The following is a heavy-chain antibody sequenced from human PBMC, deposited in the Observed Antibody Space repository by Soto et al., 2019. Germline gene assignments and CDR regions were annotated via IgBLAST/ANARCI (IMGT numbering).Heavy chain of an antibody. D-gene: IGHD6-19*01. CDR3: ARGGFAVRDGCY. J-gene: IGHJ4*02. CDR1: GGTFSSYA. Sequence: QVQLVQSGAEVKKPGSSVKVSCKASGGTFSSYAISWVRQAPGQALEWMGGIIPIFGTANYAQKFQGSVTISADESRSTAYMELSSRRSEDTAVYYCARGGFAVRDGCYWGQGTLVTVSS. V-gene: IGHV1-69*01. CDR2: IIPIFGTA.